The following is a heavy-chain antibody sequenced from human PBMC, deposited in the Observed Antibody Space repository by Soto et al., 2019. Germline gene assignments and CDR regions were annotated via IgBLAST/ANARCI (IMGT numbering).Heavy chain of an antibody. CDR2: IIPIFGTA. CDR3: ARDGGRHAGGIDY. V-gene: IGHV1-69*01. D-gene: IGHD1-26*01. CDR1: GGTFSSYS. Sequence: QVQLVQSGAEVKKTGSSVKVSCKASGGTFSSYSINWVRQAPGQGLEWMGEIIPIFGTANYAQKFQGRVTITADESTSTAYMELSSQRSEDTAVYYCARDGGRHAGGIDYWGQGTLVTVSS. J-gene: IGHJ4*02.